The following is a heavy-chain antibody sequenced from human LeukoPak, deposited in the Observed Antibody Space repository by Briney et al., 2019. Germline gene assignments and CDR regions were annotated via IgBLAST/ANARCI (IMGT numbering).Heavy chain of an antibody. CDR3: ARLENCSSTSCYVGGYNWFDP. D-gene: IGHD2-2*01. CDR2: IYYSGST. Sequence: SETLSLTCTVSGGSISSSSYYWGWIRQPPGKGLEWIGSIYYSGSTYYNPSLKSRVTIPVDTSKNQFSLRLSSVTAADTAVYYCARLENCSSTSCYVGGYNWFDPWGQGTLVTVSS. CDR1: GGSISSSSYY. J-gene: IGHJ5*02. V-gene: IGHV4-39*07.